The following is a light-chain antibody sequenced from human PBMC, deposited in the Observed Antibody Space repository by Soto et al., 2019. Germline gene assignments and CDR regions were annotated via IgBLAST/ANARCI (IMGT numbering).Light chain of an antibody. CDR1: SGHSSYA. CDR3: QTRGTGIHVV. CDR2: LDSDGSH. V-gene: IGLV4-69*01. J-gene: IGLJ2*01. Sequence: QPVLTQSPSASASLGDSVTLTCTLSSGHSSYAIAWHQQQPEKGTRYLMKLDSDGSHTKGDAIPDRFSGSSSGAERYLTIASLQDEDEAYYYCQTRGTGIHVVFGGGTKLTVL.